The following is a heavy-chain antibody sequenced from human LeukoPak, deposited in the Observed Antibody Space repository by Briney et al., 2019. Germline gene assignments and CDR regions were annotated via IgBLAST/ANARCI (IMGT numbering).Heavy chain of an antibody. CDR3: ARLYSSSQGFDP. J-gene: IGHJ5*02. CDR1: GGSISSSTYY. D-gene: IGHD6-13*01. Sequence: SETLSLTCTVSGGSISSSTYYWGWIRQSPGKGLEWIGSVHYSGGSYYNPSLKSRVTISLNTSKNQFSLKLSSVTAADTAVYYCARLYSSSQGFDPWGQGTLVTVSS. V-gene: IGHV4-39*07. CDR2: VHYSGGS.